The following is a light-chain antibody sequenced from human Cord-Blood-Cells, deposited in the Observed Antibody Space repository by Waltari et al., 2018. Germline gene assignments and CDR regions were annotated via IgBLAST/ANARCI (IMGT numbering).Light chain of an antibody. CDR3: QQSYRTLYT. CDR1: QSISSY. J-gene: IGKJ2*01. Sequence: DIQMTQSPSSLSASVGDRVTITCRASQSISSYLNWYQQKPGKAPKLLIYAASILQSGVPSRFSGSGSGTDFTLTISSLQPEDFATYYCQQSYRTLYTFGQGTKLEIK. CDR2: AAS. V-gene: IGKV1-39*01.